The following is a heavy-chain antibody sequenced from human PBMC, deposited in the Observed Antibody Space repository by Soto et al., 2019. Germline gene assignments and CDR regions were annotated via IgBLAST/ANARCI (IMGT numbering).Heavy chain of an antibody. J-gene: IGHJ5*02. Sequence: PSETLSLTCTVSGGSILDSTYYWAWIRQPPGKGLEWIGTIFYSRGTFYTPSLKSRVTMSVDTSNNQFSLKLSSVTAADTAVYYCARQASGYYYGWFDPWGQGTLVTVSS. D-gene: IGHD3-22*01. CDR3: ARQASGYYYGWFDP. V-gene: IGHV4-39*01. CDR1: GGSILDSTYY. CDR2: IFYSRGT.